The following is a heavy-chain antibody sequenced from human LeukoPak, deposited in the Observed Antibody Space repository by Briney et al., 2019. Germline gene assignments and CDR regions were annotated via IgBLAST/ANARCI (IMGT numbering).Heavy chain of an antibody. CDR1: GVSISISSHY. CDR3: ARGPTVTTDF. CDR2: IYDTTRT. Sequence: SETLSLTCTVSGVSISISSHYWAWFRQPPGKXLEWIGSIYDTTRTYYNPSLKSRXTISVDTSKNQFSLNLSSLSAADTAVYYCARGPTVTTDFWGQGTLVTVSS. V-gene: IGHV4-39*01. D-gene: IGHD4-11*01. J-gene: IGHJ4*02.